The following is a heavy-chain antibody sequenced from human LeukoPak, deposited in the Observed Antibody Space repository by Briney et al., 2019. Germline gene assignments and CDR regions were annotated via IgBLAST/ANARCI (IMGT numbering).Heavy chain of an antibody. CDR2: INHSGST. D-gene: IGHD6-19*01. J-gene: IGHJ5*02. Sequence: SETLSLTCAVYGGSFSGYYWSWIRQPPGKGLEWIGEINHSGSTNYNPSLKSRVTISVDTSKNQFSQKLSSVTAADTAVYYCARRPSGWYRMVWFDPWGQGTLVTVSS. CDR3: ARRPSGWYRMVWFDP. CDR1: GGSFSGYY. V-gene: IGHV4-34*01.